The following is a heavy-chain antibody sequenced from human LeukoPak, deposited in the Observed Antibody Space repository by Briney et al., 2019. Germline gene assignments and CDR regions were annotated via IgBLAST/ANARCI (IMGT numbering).Heavy chain of an antibody. CDR2: ISKSGTST. Sequence: GGSLRLSCAASGFTFSSYAMNWVRQVPGKGLEWVSVISKSGTSTYYADSVKGRFTISRDNSKNTLYLQMNSLRAEDTAVYYCARDNYCSGGSCYALLDYWGQGTLVTVSS. CDR3: ARDNYCSGGSCYALLDY. CDR1: GFTFSSYA. V-gene: IGHV3-23*01. J-gene: IGHJ4*02. D-gene: IGHD2-15*01.